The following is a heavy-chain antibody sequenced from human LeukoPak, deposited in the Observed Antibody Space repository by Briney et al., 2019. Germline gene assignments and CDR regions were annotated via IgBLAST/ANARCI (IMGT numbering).Heavy chain of an antibody. CDR1: GFTFSSYA. Sequence: SGGSLRLSCAASGFTFSSYAMNWVRQAPGKGLEWVSTISGSADGTYYADSVKGRFTISRDNSKSTLYLQMNSLRAEDTAVYYCARTVTTDYALDIWGQGTMVTVSS. CDR2: ISGSADGT. V-gene: IGHV3-23*01. D-gene: IGHD4-17*01. CDR3: ARTVTTDYALDI. J-gene: IGHJ3*02.